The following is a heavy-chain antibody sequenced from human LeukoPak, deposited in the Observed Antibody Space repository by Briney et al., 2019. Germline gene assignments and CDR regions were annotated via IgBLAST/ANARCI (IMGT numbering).Heavy chain of an antibody. Sequence: SETLSLTCTVSGGSISGYYWSWIRQPPGKGLEWIAYIYYNGISNYNPSLKSRVIISVDSSKNQFSLKLTSVTAADTAVYYCARILSSDCNTTSCYPDHWGQGTLVTVS. CDR2: IYYNGIS. J-gene: IGHJ4*02. V-gene: IGHV4-59*01. D-gene: IGHD2/OR15-2a*01. CDR3: ARILSSDCNTTSCYPDH. CDR1: GGSISGYY.